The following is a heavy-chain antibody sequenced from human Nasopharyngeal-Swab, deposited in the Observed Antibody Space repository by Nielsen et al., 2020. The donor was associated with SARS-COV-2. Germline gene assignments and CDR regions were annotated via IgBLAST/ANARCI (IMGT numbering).Heavy chain of an antibody. J-gene: IGHJ4*02. CDR2: IGAYNGNT. CDR1: GYTFTSYG. CDR3: ARAYIAVEAFDY. V-gene: IGHV1-18*01. Sequence: ASVKVSCKASGYTFTSYGISWVRQAPGQGLEWMGWIGAYNGNTNYAQKLQGRVTMTTDTSTSTAYMELRSLRSDDTAVYYCARAYIAVEAFDYWGQGTLVTVSS. D-gene: IGHD6-19*01.